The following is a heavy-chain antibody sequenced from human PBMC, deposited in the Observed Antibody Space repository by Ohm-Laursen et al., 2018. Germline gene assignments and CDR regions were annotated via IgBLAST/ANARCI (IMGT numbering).Heavy chain of an antibody. J-gene: IGHJ4*02. CDR3: ARGDTYGFDY. Sequence: ASVTVSCKASGYTFTSLCIAWVRQAPGQGLEWIVWISPYSGQTKYALKLQGRVTMTTDTSTSTAYMYVRGLRSDDTAVYYCARGDTYGFDYWGQGTLVTVSS. CDR1: GYTFTSLC. D-gene: IGHD3-10*01. CDR2: ISPYSGQT. V-gene: IGHV1-18*01.